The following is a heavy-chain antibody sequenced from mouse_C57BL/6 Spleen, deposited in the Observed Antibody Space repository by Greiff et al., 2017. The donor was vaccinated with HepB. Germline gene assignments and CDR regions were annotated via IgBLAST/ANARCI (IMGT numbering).Heavy chain of an antibody. D-gene: IGHD2-1*01. J-gene: IGHJ4*01. CDR3: ARRSYYGNYGYAMDY. CDR1: GYTFTGYW. Sequence: QVQLQQSGAELMKPGASVKLSCKATGYTFTGYWIEWVKQRPGHGLEWIEEILPGSGSTNYNEKFKGKATFTADTSSNTAYMQLSSLTTEDSAIYYCARRSYYGNYGYAMDYWGQGTSVTVSS. CDR2: ILPGSGST. V-gene: IGHV1-9*01.